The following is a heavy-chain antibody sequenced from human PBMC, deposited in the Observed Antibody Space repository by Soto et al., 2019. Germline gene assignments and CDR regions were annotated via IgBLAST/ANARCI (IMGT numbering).Heavy chain of an antibody. CDR1: GYTFTDYG. J-gene: IGHJ4*02. Sequence: QVHLVQSGAEVEKPGASVKVSCKASGYTFTDYGISWVRQAPGQGLQWMGWITAFNGNTKYAQQFQGRVTRTTDTSTSTAYMELRSLESGDTAGYYCARISQSDFWSGYYYFFDYWGQGTLVTVSS. CDR3: ARISQSDFWSGYYYFFDY. CDR2: ITAFNGNT. D-gene: IGHD3-3*01. V-gene: IGHV1-18*01.